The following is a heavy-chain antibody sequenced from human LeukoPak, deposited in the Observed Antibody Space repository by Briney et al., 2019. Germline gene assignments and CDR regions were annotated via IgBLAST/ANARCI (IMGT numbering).Heavy chain of an antibody. V-gene: IGHV3-48*01. D-gene: IGHD1-26*01. CDR1: GFTFSSYN. Sequence: GGSLRLSCAASGFTFSSYNMNWVRQAPGKGLEWVSFISSVSSTMYYADSVKGRFTISRDNSKNTLYLQMNSLRAEDTAVYYCAKDNKKLLRGIDYWGQGTLVTVSS. J-gene: IGHJ4*02. CDR2: ISSVSSTM. CDR3: AKDNKKLLRGIDY.